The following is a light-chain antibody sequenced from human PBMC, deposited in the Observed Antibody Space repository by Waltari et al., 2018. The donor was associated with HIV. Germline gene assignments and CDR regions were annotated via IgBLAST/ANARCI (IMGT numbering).Light chain of an antibody. Sequence: QSALTQPASVSGSPGQSITISCTGTSGDVGGYNFVSWYQKHPGKAPKLIIYNVNSRPSGSSILVTGSRSANPSALTISGLQAEDEADYFCSSYTSSGPRYVLFGGGTRLTVL. J-gene: IGLJ2*01. CDR3: SSYTSSGPRYVL. CDR1: SGDVGGYNF. V-gene: IGLV2-14*03. CDR2: NVN.